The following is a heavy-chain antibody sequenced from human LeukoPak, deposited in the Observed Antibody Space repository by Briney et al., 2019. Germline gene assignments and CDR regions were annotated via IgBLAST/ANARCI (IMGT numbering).Heavy chain of an antibody. CDR3: ARDMEFWSGSDY. V-gene: IGHV4-61*02. J-gene: IGHJ4*02. Sequence: SETLSLTCTVSGDSISSGSYYWTWIRQPAGKGLEWIGRIYTSGSTVNNPSLKNTNYNPSLKSRLTMSVDRSKNQFSLKLSSVTAADTAVYYCARDMEFWSGSDYWGQGTLVTVSS. CDR2: IYTSGSTVNNPSLKNT. CDR1: GDSISSGSYY. D-gene: IGHD3-3*01.